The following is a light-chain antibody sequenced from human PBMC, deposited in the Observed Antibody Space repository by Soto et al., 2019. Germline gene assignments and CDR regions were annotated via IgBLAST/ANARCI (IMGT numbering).Light chain of an antibody. CDR3: GSYTSRTTLEGV. CDR1: SSDVGGYHY. Sequence: QSALTQPASVSGSPGQSITISCTGTSSDVGGYHYVSWYQQHPGKAPKLMIYEVSNRPSGVSDRFSGSKSGNTASLTISGLQAEDEADYYCGSYTSRTTLEGVFGGGTKLTVL. CDR2: EVS. V-gene: IGLV2-14*01. J-gene: IGLJ3*02.